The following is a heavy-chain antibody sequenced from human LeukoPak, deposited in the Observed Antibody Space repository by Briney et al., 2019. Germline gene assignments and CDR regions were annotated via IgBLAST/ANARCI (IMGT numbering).Heavy chain of an antibody. CDR1: GYTFTSYD. Sequence: ASVKVSCKASGYTFTSYDINWVRQATGQGLEWMGWMNPNSGNTGYAQKFQGRVTMTRDTSTSTVYMELSSLRSEDTAVYYCARPYDSGAFDIWGQGTMVTVSS. CDR2: MNPNSGNT. J-gene: IGHJ3*02. D-gene: IGHD3-22*01. V-gene: IGHV1-8*02. CDR3: ARPYDSGAFDI.